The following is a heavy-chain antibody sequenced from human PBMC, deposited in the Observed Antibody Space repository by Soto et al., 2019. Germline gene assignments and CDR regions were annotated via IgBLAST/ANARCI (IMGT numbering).Heavy chain of an antibody. Sequence: PSETLSLTCTVSGGSISSGGYYWSWIRQHPGKGLEWIGYIYYSGSTYYNPSLKSRVTISVDTSKNQFSLKLSSVTAADTAVYYCARDLGIAAAGYNWFDPWGQGTLVTVSS. CDR2: IYYSGST. CDR1: GGSISSGGYY. CDR3: ARDLGIAAAGYNWFDP. J-gene: IGHJ5*02. D-gene: IGHD6-13*01. V-gene: IGHV4-31*03.